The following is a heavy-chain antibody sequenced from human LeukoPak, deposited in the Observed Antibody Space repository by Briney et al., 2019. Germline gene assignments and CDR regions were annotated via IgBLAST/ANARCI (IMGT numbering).Heavy chain of an antibody. J-gene: IGHJ3*02. Sequence: SQTLSLTCAVSGGSISSGGYSWSWIRQHPGKGLEWIGYSYYTGSTYYNPSLKSRVTISVDTSKNHFSLKLSSVTAADTAVYYCARGEWNGAFDIWGQGTMVTVSS. CDR3: ARGEWNGAFDI. CDR2: SYYTGST. V-gene: IGHV4-31*11. D-gene: IGHD3-16*01. CDR1: GGSISSGGYS.